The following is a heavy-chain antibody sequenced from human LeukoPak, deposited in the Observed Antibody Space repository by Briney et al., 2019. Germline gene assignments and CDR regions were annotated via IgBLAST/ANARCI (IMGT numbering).Heavy chain of an antibody. J-gene: IGHJ4*02. D-gene: IGHD3-10*01. CDR2: ISYDGSNK. Sequence: GRSLRLSCAASGFTLSTYAMDWVRQAPGKGLEWVAVISYDGSNKYYADSVKGRFTISRDNSKNTLYLQMNSLRAEDTAVYYCARAQYSGSGSYSLALRYWGQGTLVTVSS. V-gene: IGHV3-30*01. CDR3: ARAQYSGSGSYSLALRY. CDR1: GFTLSTYA.